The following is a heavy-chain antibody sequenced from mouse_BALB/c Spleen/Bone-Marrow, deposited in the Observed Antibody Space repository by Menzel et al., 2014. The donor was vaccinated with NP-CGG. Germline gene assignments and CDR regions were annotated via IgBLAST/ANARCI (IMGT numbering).Heavy chain of an antibody. CDR1: GYTFTSYW. J-gene: IGHJ3*01. D-gene: IGHD2-2*01. V-gene: IGHV1-7*01. CDR3: ARYLYGYDGFAY. CDR2: INPSTGYT. Sequence: QVQLQQSGAELAKPGASVKMSCKASGYTFTSYWLHWVKQRPGQGLEWIGYINPSTGYTEYNQKFKDKATLTADKSSSTAYMQLSSLTSEDSAVYYCARYLYGYDGFAYWGQGTLVTVSA.